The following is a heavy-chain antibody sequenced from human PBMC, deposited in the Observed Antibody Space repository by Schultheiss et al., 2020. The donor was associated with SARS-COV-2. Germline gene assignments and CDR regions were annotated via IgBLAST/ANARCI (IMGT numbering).Heavy chain of an antibody. CDR2: IRSKANSYAT. CDR1: GFTFSSYE. V-gene: IGHV3-73*01. Sequence: GGSLRLSCAASGFTFSSYEMNWVRQAPGKGLEWVGRIRSKANSYATAYAASVKGRFTISRDDSKNTAYLQMNSLRAEDTAVYYCAKDRRYCSSTTCYRDFDYWGQGILVTVSS. CDR3: AKDRRYCSSTTCYRDFDY. D-gene: IGHD2-2*01. J-gene: IGHJ4*02.